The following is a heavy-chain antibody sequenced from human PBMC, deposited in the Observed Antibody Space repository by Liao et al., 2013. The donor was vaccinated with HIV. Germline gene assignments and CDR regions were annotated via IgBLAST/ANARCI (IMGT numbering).Heavy chain of an antibody. CDR3: ARDRVTVFGR. V-gene: IGHV4-39*07. D-gene: IGHD3-3*01. CDR2: VYYSGNT. J-gene: IGHJ4*02. CDR1: GGSIRSSTSY. Sequence: QVQLQQWGAGLLKPSETLSLSCSVSGGSIRSSTSYWGWIRQPPGKGLEWIGSVYYSGNTYYNPSLKGRVSMLVDTSKNQFSLQLTSVSAADTAIYFCARDRVTVFGRWGQGILVTVSS.